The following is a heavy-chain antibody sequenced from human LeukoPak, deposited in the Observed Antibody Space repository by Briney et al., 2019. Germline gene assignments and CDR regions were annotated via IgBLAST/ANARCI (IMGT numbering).Heavy chain of an antibody. V-gene: IGHV3-21*01. D-gene: IGHD2-2*01. CDR3: ARAGPSILYYYYYMDV. Sequence: PGGSLRLSCAASGFTFSSYSMNWVRQAPGKGLEWVSSISSSSSYIYYADSVKGRFTISRDNAKNSLYLQMNSLRAEDTAVYYCARAGPSILYYYYYMDVWGKGTTVTVSS. CDR1: GFTFSSYS. CDR2: ISSSSSYI. J-gene: IGHJ6*03.